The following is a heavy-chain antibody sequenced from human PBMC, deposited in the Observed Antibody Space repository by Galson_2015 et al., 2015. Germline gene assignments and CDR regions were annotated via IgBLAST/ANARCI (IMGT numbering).Heavy chain of an antibody. J-gene: IGHJ4*02. D-gene: IGHD7-27*01. V-gene: IGHV4-34*01. CDR2: INHSGST. CDR3: ARGLGDLLTHIDY. CDR1: GGSFSGYY. Sequence: ETLSLTCAVYGGSFSGYYWSWIRQPPGKGLEWIGEINHSGSTNYNPSLKSRVTISVDTSKNQFSLKLSSVTAADTAVYYCARGLGDLLTHIDYWGQGTLVTVSS.